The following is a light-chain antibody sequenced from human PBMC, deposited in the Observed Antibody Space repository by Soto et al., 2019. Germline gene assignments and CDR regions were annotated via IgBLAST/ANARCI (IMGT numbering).Light chain of an antibody. J-gene: IGKJ4*01. CDR1: QGIRNY. Sequence: DIHMNQSPSSLSASVGDRVTITCRASQGIRNYLAWYQQKPGKLPKLLIYAASTLQSGLPSRFRGSGSGTDFTLTISSLQPEDVATYYCQKYIRAPLTFGGGTKVEIK. V-gene: IGKV1-27*01. CDR2: AAS. CDR3: QKYIRAPLT.